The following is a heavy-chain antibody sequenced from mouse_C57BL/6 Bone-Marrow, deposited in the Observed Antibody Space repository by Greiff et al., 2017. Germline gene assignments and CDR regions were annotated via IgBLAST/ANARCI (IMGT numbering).Heavy chain of an antibody. Sequence: QVQLQQPGAELVMPGASVKLSCKASGYTFTSYWMHWVKQRPGQGLEWIGEIDPSDSYTNYNQKFKGKSTLTVDKSSSTAYMQLSSLTSEDSAVYYCARHDGYVDYWGQGTSVTVSA. D-gene: IGHD2-3*01. CDR3: ARHDGYVDY. V-gene: IGHV1-69*01. CDR2: IDPSDSYT. J-gene: IGHJ4*01. CDR1: GYTFTSYW.